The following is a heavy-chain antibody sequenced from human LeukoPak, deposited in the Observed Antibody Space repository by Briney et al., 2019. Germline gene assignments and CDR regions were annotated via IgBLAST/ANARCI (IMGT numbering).Heavy chain of an antibody. CDR2: ISSGSIYI. D-gene: IGHD2-15*01. CDR1: GFTFSSYT. CDR3: SSGSLSNSYYYGMDV. V-gene: IGHV3-21*01. J-gene: IGHJ6*02. Sequence: PGGSLRLSCAASGFTFSSYTMNWVRQAPGMGLEWVSSISSGSIYIYYADSVKGRFTISRDNAKNSLYLQMNSLRAEDTAVYYCSSGSLSNSYYYGMDVWGQGTTVTVSS.